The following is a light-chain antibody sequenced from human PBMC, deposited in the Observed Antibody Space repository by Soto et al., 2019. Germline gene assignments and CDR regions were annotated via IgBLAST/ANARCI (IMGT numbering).Light chain of an antibody. V-gene: IGLV2-8*01. J-gene: IGLJ1*01. Sequence: QSVLTRPSSASGAAGQSVTISCTGTSSDVGGYNYVSWYQQHPGKAPKLMIYEVSKRPSGVPDRFSGSKSGNTASLTVSGLQAEDEADYYCSSYAGSNGVFGTGTKVTVL. CDR2: EVS. CDR3: SSYAGSNGV. CDR1: SSDVGGYNY.